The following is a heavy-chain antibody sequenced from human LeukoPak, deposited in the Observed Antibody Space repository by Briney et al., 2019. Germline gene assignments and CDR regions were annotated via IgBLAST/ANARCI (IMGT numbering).Heavy chain of an antibody. J-gene: IGHJ4*02. Sequence: PGGSLRLSCAASGFTFSTYSMNWVRQAPGKGLEWVSAISGSGGSTYYADSVKGRFTISRDNSKNTLYLQMNSLRAEDTAVYYCAKEPGVVPPKAVDYWGQGTLVTVSS. CDR1: GFTFSTYS. D-gene: IGHD2-2*01. V-gene: IGHV3-23*01. CDR2: ISGSGGST. CDR3: AKEPGVVPPKAVDY.